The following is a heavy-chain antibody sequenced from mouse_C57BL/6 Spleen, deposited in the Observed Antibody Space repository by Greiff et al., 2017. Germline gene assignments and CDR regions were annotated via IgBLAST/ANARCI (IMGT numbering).Heavy chain of an antibody. J-gene: IGHJ1*03. CDR1: GYSFTGYY. V-gene: IGHV1-42*01. Sequence: VQLQQSGPELVKPGASVKISCKASGYSFTGYYMNWVKQSPEKSLEWIGEINPSTGGTTYNQKFKAKATLTVDKSSSTAYMQLKSLTSEDSAVYDGGRGIYYDYDEFPLNFDVWGTGTTVTVSS. D-gene: IGHD2-4*01. CDR2: INPSTGGT. CDR3: GRGIYYDYDEFPLNFDV.